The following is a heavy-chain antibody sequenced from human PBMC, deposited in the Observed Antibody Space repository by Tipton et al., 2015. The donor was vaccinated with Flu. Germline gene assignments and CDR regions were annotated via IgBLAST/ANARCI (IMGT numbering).Heavy chain of an antibody. CDR2: INYDGSTI. Sequence: SLRLSCAAPGFIFSDYWMAWVRQAPGKGLEWVANINYDGSTIYYVDSVKGRFTISRDNAKNSLYLQMNNLRAEDTAMYYCTRRLVEDWGQGTQVTVSS. CDR3: TRRLVED. CDR1: GFIFSDYW. J-gene: IGHJ4*02. V-gene: IGHV3-7*01.